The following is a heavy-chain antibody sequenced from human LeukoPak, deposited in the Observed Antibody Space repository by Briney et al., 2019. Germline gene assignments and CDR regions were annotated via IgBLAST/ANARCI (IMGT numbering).Heavy chain of an antibody. V-gene: IGHV4-4*02. CDR3: ARASYCSGGNCDENY. D-gene: IGHD2-15*01. CDR2: IYQSGST. Sequence: SETLSLTCAVSGGSISSSNWWSWVRQPPGKGLEWIGEIYQSGSTNYNPSLKSRATISVDKSKNQFSLKLTSVTAADTAVYYCARASYCSGGNCDENYWGQGTLVTVSS. CDR1: GGSISSSNW. J-gene: IGHJ4*02.